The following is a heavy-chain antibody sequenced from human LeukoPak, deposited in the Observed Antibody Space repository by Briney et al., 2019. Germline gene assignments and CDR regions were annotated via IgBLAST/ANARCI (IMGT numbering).Heavy chain of an antibody. CDR3: AREYGDYGDY. CDR2: IYYSGST. J-gene: IGHJ4*02. Sequence: SETLSLTCTVSGGSVSSSTNYWGWIRQPPGKGLEWIGTIYYSGSTYYNPSPKSRVTISVDTSKNQFSLKLSSVTAADTAVYYCAREYGDYGDYWGQGTLVTVSS. CDR1: GGSVSSSTNY. V-gene: IGHV4-39*07. D-gene: IGHD4-17*01.